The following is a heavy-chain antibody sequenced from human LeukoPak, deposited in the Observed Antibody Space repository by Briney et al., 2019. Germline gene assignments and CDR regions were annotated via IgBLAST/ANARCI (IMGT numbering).Heavy chain of an antibody. Sequence: PSETLSLTCTVSGGSISSSSYYWGWIRQPPGKGLDWIGSIYYSGSTYYNPSLKSRVTISVDTSKNQFSLKLSSVTAADTAVYYCARLGGGYYLYYFDYWGQGTLVTVSS. D-gene: IGHD3-22*01. CDR1: GGSISSSSYY. CDR2: IYYSGST. CDR3: ARLGGGYYLYYFDY. J-gene: IGHJ4*02. V-gene: IGHV4-39*01.